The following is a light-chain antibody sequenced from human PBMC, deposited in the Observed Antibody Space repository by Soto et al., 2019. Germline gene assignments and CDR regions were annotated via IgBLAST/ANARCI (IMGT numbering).Light chain of an antibody. CDR2: GAS. J-gene: IGKJ5*01. CDR3: QQTYTTPEIT. V-gene: IGKV1-39*01. CDR1: QDIANS. Sequence: DIQMTQSPSSLSASIGDRVILTCQASQDIANSLNWYQLKPGKAPNLLMYGASYLKSGVPTRFSGSGSGTDFTLTISSLQPEDFAIYYCQQTYTTPEITFGQGTHWRL.